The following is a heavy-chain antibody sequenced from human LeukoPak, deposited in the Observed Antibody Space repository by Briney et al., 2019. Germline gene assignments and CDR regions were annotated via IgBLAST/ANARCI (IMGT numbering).Heavy chain of an antibody. V-gene: IGHV3-23*01. Sequence: GGSLRLSCAASGFTFSSYAMSWVRQAPGKGLEWVSAISGRGGSTYYADSVRGRFTISRDNSKNTLFLQMNSLRADDTAVFYCVRDDEHGYNSLDYWGRGTLVTVSS. D-gene: IGHD5-24*01. CDR2: ISGRGGST. CDR3: VRDDEHGYNSLDY. CDR1: GFTFSSYA. J-gene: IGHJ4*02.